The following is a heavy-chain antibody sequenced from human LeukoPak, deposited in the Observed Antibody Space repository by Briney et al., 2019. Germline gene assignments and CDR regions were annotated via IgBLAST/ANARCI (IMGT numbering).Heavy chain of an antibody. J-gene: IGHJ4*02. D-gene: IGHD6-19*01. CDR1: GGSISSYY. Sequence: SETLSLTCTVSGGSISSYYWSWIRQPPGKGLEWIGYIYYSGSTKYNPSLKSRVTISVDTSKNQFSLKLSSVTAADTAVYYCARGQRAVAGQDYWGQGTLVTVSS. CDR3: ARGQRAVAGQDY. CDR2: IYYSGST. V-gene: IGHV4-59*01.